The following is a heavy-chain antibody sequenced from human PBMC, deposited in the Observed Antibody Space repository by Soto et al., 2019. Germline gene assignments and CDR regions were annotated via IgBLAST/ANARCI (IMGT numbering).Heavy chain of an antibody. J-gene: IGHJ6*02. V-gene: IGHV4-31*03. CDR3: AVAGTDYYYYGMDV. Sequence: SETLSLTCTVSGGSISSGGYYWSWIRQHPGKGLEWIGYIYYSGSTYYNPSLKSRVTISVDTSKNQFSLKLSSVTAADTAVYYCAVAGTDYYYYGMDVWSQGTTVTVSS. D-gene: IGHD6-19*01. CDR2: IYYSGST. CDR1: GGSISSGGYY.